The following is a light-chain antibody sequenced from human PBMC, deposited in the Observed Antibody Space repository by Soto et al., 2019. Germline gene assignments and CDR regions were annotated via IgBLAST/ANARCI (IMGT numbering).Light chain of an antibody. CDR1: QSVSNY. CDR3: QLRSNWPPTWT. CDR2: DAS. V-gene: IGKV3-11*01. Sequence: EIVLTQSPATLSLSPGERATLSCRASQSVSNYLAWYQHKPGQAPRLLIYDASSRATGIPARFSGSGSGTDFPLTISSLEPEDSAVYFCQLRSNWPPTWTFGQGNKVELK. J-gene: IGKJ1*01.